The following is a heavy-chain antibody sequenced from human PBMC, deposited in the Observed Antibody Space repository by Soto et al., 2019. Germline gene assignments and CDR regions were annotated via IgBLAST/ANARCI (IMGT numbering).Heavy chain of an antibody. CDR1: GFTFSSYS. D-gene: IGHD2-2*01. Sequence: EVQLVESGGGLVQPGGSLRLSCAASGFTFSSYSMNWVRQAPGKGLEWVSYISSISSTIYYADSVKGRFTISRDNAKHSLYLQMNSLRDEDTAVYYCARGSCSSTSCPPLNFDYWGQGTLVTVSS. V-gene: IGHV3-48*02. CDR3: ARGSCSSTSCPPLNFDY. CDR2: ISSISSTI. J-gene: IGHJ4*02.